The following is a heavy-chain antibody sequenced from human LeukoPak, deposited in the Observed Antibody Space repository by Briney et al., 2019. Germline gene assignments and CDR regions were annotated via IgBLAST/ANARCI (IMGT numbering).Heavy chain of an antibody. CDR3: ARGHTGPIAA. J-gene: IGHJ5*02. CDR2: INHSGST. Sequence: SETLSLTCTVSGGSISSYYWSWIRQPPGKGLEWIGEINHSGSTNYNPSLKSRVTISVDTSKNQSSLKLSSVTAADTAVYYCARGHTGPIAAWGQGTLVAVSS. V-gene: IGHV4-34*01. CDR1: GGSISSYY. D-gene: IGHD6-13*01.